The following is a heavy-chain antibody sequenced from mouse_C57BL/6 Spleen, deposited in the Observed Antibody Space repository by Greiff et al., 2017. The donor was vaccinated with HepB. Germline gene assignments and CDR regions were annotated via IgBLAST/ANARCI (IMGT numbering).Heavy chain of an antibody. D-gene: IGHD2-1*01. Sequence: VQLQQSGPELVKPGASVKISCKASGYAFSSSWMNWVKQRPGKGLEWIGRIYPGDGDTNYNGKFKGKATLTADKSSSTAYMQLSSLTSEDSAVYFCARFYYGNYYYFDYWGQGTTLTVSS. CDR3: ARFYYGNYYYFDY. CDR2: IYPGDGDT. CDR1: GYAFSSSW. J-gene: IGHJ2*01. V-gene: IGHV1-82*01.